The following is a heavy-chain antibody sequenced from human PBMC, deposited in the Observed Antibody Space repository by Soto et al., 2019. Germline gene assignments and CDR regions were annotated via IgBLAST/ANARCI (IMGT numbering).Heavy chain of an antibody. J-gene: IGHJ6*02. V-gene: IGHV1-69*01. CDR1: GGTFSSYA. D-gene: IGHD4-4*01. Sequence: QVQLVQSGAEVKKPGSSVKVSCKASGGTFSSYAISWVRQAPGQGLEWMGGIIPIFGTAHYAQKFQGRVTITADESTSTAYMELSSLRSEDTAVYYCAREATVTTLYYYYGMDVWGQGTTVTVSS. CDR2: IIPIFGTA. CDR3: AREATVTTLYYYYGMDV.